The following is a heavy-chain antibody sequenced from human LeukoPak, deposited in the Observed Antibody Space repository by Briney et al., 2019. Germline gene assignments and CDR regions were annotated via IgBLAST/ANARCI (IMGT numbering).Heavy chain of an antibody. D-gene: IGHD3-3*01. CDR1: GGTFSSYA. V-gene: IGHV1-69*13. Sequence: SVKVSCKASGGTFSSYAISWVRQAPGQGLEWMGGIIPIFGTANYAQKFQGRVTITADESTSTAYMELSSLRSEDTAVYYCARGVLWSGYFGYYYYSMDVWGQGTTVTVSS. CDR2: IIPIFGTA. J-gene: IGHJ6*02. CDR3: ARGVLWSGYFGYYYYSMDV.